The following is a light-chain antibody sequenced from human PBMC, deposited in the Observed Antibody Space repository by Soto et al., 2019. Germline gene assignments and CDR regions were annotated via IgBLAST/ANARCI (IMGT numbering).Light chain of an antibody. Sequence: QSVLTQPASVSGSPGQSITISCTGTSSDVGSYNLVSWYQQHPGKAPKLMIYEGSKRPSGVSNRFSGSKSGNTASLIISGLQAEDEADYYCCSYAGSSTPYVFGTGTKLTVL. CDR3: CSYAGSSTPYV. CDR2: EGS. CDR1: SSDVGSYNL. J-gene: IGLJ1*01. V-gene: IGLV2-23*01.